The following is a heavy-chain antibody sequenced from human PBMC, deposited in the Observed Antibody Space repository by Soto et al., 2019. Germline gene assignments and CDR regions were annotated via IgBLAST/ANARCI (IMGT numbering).Heavy chain of an antibody. J-gene: IGHJ1*01. D-gene: IGHD5-18*01. Sequence: GGSLRLSCAASGFTFTNAWMSWVRQAPGKGLEWVGRIKSKTDGGTTDYAAPVKGRFTISRDDSKNTLYLQMNSLKTEDTAVYYCTTARGSYGAEYFQHWGQGTLVTVSS. V-gene: IGHV3-15*01. CDR2: IKSKTDGGTT. CDR3: TTARGSYGAEYFQH. CDR1: GFTFTNAW.